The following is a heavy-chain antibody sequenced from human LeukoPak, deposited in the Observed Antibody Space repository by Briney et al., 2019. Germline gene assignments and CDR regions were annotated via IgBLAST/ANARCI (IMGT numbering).Heavy chain of an antibody. CDR3: AKAGGYCSSTSCYDFDY. Sequence: PGGSLRLSCAASGFTFSSYAMSWVRQAPGKGLEWVSAISGSGGSTYYADSVKGRFTISRDNSKNTLYLQMNSLRAEDTAVYYCAKAGGYCSSTSCYDFDYWGQGTLVTVSS. V-gene: IGHV3-23*01. D-gene: IGHD2-2*01. CDR2: ISGSGGST. J-gene: IGHJ4*02. CDR1: GFTFSSYA.